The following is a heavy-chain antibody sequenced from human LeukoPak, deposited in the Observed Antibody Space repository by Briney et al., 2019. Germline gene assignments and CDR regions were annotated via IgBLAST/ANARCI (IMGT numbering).Heavy chain of an antibody. Sequence: SETLSLTCAVYGGSFSGYYWSWIRQPPGKGLEWIGEINHSGSTNYNPSLKSRVTISVDTSKNQFSLKLSSVTAADTAVYYCARSGGPLGYCSSTSCYKGPYFDYLGQGTLVTVSS. CDR2: INHSGST. J-gene: IGHJ4*02. V-gene: IGHV4-34*01. CDR1: GGSFSGYY. D-gene: IGHD2-2*02. CDR3: ARSGGPLGYCSSTSCYKGPYFDY.